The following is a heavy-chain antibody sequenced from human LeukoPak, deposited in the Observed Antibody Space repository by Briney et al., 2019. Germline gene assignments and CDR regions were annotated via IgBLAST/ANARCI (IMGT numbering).Heavy chain of an antibody. CDR2: IIPIFGTA. J-gene: IGHJ6*03. D-gene: IGHD2-2*01. CDR1: GGTFSSYA. Sequence: SVKVSCKASGGTFSSYAISWVRQAPGQGLEWMGGIIPIFGTANYAQKFQGRVTMTTDESTSTAYMELSTLRSDDTAVYYCARVNVVRAAMSCGYYYRDVWGKGTTVTVSS. CDR3: ARVNVVRAAMSCGYYYRDV. V-gene: IGHV1-69*05.